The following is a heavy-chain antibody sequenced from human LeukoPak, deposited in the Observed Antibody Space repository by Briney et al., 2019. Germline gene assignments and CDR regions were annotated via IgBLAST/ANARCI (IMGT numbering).Heavy chain of an antibody. J-gene: IGHJ4*02. V-gene: IGHV3-30*02. CDR2: VRYDESTK. Sequence: GGSLRLPCAASGFTFSYYGMHWVRQAPGKGLEWVAFVRYDESTKFYADSVKGRFTISRDNSKTTLYLQMNSLRAEDTAVYYCAKDVPAAYFDYWGQGTLVTVSS. D-gene: IGHD2-2*01. CDR3: AKDVPAAYFDY. CDR1: GFTFSYYG.